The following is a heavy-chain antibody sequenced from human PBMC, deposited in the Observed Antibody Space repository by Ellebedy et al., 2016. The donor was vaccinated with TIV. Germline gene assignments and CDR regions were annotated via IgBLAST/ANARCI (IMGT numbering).Heavy chain of an antibody. CDR2: INTDGSST. D-gene: IGHD3-9*01. CDR3: ARESVRYFDWDY. J-gene: IGHJ4*02. V-gene: IGHV3-74*01. CDR1: GFTLSGYW. Sequence: PGGSLRLSCVASGFTLSGYWMHWVRQVPGKGLVWLARINTDGSSTSYADSVEGRFTIPRDNAKKTLYLEMSGLGSDDTAVYYCARESVRYFDWDYWGQGTLVAV.